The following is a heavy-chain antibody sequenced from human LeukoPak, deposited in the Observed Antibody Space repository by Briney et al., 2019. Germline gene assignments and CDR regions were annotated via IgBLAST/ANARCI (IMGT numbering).Heavy chain of an antibody. Sequence: SVKVSCKGSGGTFSSYAISWVRQAPGQGLEWMGRIIPILGIANYAQKFQGRVTITADKSTSTAYMELSSLRSEDTAVYYCARDRIYYYDSSGPVLSHWGQGTLVTVSS. D-gene: IGHD3-22*01. CDR2: IIPILGIA. J-gene: IGHJ4*02. V-gene: IGHV1-69*04. CDR3: ARDRIYYYDSSGPVLSH. CDR1: GGTFSSYA.